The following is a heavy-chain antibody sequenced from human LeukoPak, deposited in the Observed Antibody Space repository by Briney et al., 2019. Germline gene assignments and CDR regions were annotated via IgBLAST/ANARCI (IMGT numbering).Heavy chain of an antibody. CDR1: GGTSRRYA. CDR3: ARIWSGGSLGYFDY. D-gene: IGHD2-15*01. V-gene: IGHV1-69*13. CDR2: SIPFLGTA. Sequence: GASVKVACKASGGTSRRYAIRWVRQAPRQGRAWMGGSIPFLGTANYAQKFQGRVTIIADESTSTAYLELRSLRSEDTAVYYCARIWSGGSLGYFDYWGQGTLVTVSS. J-gene: IGHJ4*02.